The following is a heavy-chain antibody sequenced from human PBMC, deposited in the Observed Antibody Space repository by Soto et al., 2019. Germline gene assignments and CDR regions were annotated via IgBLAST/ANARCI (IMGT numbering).Heavy chain of an antibody. CDR1: GYTFTSYD. Sequence: ASVKVSCKASGYTFTSYDINWVRQATGEGLEWMGWMNPNSGNTGYAQKFQGRVTMTRNTSISTAYMELSSLRSEDTAVYYCARGLGEYSSSVPYGMDVWGQGTTVTVS. CDR3: ARGLGEYSSSVPYGMDV. J-gene: IGHJ6*02. V-gene: IGHV1-8*01. CDR2: MNPNSGNT. D-gene: IGHD6-6*01.